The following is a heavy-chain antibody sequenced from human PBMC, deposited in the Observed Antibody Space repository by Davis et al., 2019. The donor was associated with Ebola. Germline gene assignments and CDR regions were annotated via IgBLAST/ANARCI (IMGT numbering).Heavy chain of an antibody. CDR1: GFTVNSNY. CDR3: ARATVTPMNYYYDGMDV. Sequence: GESLKISCAASGFTVNSNYMSLVRQAPGKGLELVSVIYSDGSTYYADSVKGRFTISRDNSKNTLYLQMNSLRAEDTAVDYGARATVTPMNYYYDGMDVWGQGTTVTVSS. CDR2: IYSDGST. J-gene: IGHJ6*02. D-gene: IGHD4-17*01. V-gene: IGHV3-53*01.